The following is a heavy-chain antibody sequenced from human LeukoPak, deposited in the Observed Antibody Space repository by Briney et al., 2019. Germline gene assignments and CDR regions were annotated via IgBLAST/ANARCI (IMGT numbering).Heavy chain of an antibody. CDR2: MNPNSGNT. D-gene: IGHD4-17*01. CDR1: GYTFTSYD. J-gene: IGHJ5*01. Sequence: ASVKVSCKASGYTFTSYDINWVRQAPGQGLEWMGWMNPNSGNTGYAQKFQGRVTMTRNTSISTAYMELSSLRSEDTAVYYCAGLDYGDSQWFDCWGQGTLVAVSP. CDR3: AGLDYGDSQWFDC. V-gene: IGHV1-8*01.